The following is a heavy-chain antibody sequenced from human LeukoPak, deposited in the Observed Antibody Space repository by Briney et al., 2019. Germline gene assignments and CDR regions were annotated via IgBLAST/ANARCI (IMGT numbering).Heavy chain of an antibody. CDR2: LSGSGNSI. J-gene: IGHJ6*02. CDR1: GFTFSNYA. D-gene: IGHD5-24*01. CDR3: ALSVEMVTFYYYDMDV. Sequence: PGGSLRLSCAASGFTFSNYAMSWVRQAPGKGLEWVAGLSGSGNSIFYADSVKGRFTISRDNSENTLYLQMNSLRVEDTAVYYCALSVEMVTFYYYDMDVWGQGTTVTVSS. V-gene: IGHV3-23*01.